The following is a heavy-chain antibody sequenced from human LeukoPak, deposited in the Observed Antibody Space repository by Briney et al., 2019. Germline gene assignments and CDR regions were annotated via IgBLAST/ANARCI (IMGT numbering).Heavy chain of an antibody. CDR3: VKDHGYSSGWYVRGFDY. V-gene: IGHV3-64D*09. Sequence: GGSLRLSCSASGFTFSTYAMHWVRQAPGKGLEYVSAISSSGGDAHYADSVKGRFTISRDNSKNALCLQMTSLRAEDTAVYYCVKDHGYSSGWYVRGFDYWGQGTLVTVSP. J-gene: IGHJ4*02. CDR2: ISSSGGDA. D-gene: IGHD6-19*01. CDR1: GFTFSTYA.